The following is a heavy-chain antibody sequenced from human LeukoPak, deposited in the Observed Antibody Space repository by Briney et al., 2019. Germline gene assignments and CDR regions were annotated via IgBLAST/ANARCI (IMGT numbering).Heavy chain of an antibody. Sequence: GGSLRLSCAASGFTFDDYAMHWVRQAPGKGLEWVSGISWNSGSIGYADSVKGRFTISRDNARNSLYLQMNSLRAEDTALYYCAKDNGLWFGELTEWGQGTLVTVSS. D-gene: IGHD3-10*01. J-gene: IGHJ4*02. V-gene: IGHV3-9*01. CDR2: ISWNSGSI. CDR1: GFTFDDYA. CDR3: AKDNGLWFGELTE.